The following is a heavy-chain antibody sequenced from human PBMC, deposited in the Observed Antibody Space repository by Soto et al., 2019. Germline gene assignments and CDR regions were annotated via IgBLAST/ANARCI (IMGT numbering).Heavy chain of an antibody. D-gene: IGHD6-19*01. V-gene: IGHV3-30-3*01. CDR3: ARDRVVAVAGNGLDY. CDR1: GFTFSSYA. J-gene: IGHJ4*02. Sequence: GGSLRLSCAASGFTFSSYAMHWVRQAPGKGLEWVAVISYDGSNKYYADSVKGRFTISRDNSKNTLYLQMNSLRAEDTAVYYCARDRVVAVAGNGLDYWGQGTLVTVSS. CDR2: ISYDGSNK.